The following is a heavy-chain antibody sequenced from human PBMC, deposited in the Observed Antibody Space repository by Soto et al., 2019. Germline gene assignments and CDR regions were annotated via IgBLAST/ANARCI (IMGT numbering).Heavy chain of an antibody. J-gene: IGHJ6*02. CDR1: GGSFMSQA. D-gene: IGHD3-10*01. Sequence: QVQLVQSGAEVKKPGSSVKVSCKASGGSFMSQAISWVRQAPGQGPEWMGGIIPFSGTVTYTQRLQGRLTLNADEPTKTAYMELSSLRSEDTAVYYCARGSYDSYAGFFGMDVWCPGTTVTVS. CDR3: ARGSYDSYAGFFGMDV. CDR2: IIPFSGTV. V-gene: IGHV1-69*01.